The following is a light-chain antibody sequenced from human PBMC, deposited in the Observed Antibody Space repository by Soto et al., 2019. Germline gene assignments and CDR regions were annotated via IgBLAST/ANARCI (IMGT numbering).Light chain of an antibody. CDR2: NAS. V-gene: IGKV3-20*01. Sequence: EIVLTQSPATLSLSPGERGTLSRRASQSVGRDYLGWYQQKPGQAPRLVIYNASNRASGIPDRFSGSGSGTDFTLTISRLEPEDFAVYYCQQYGSSPQTFGQGTKVDVK. J-gene: IGKJ1*01. CDR3: QQYGSSPQT. CDR1: QSVGRDY.